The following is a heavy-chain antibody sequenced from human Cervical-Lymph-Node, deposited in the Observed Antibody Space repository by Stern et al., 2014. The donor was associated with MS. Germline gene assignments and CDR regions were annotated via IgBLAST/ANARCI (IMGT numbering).Heavy chain of an antibody. CDR1: GGSISSDSYY. CDR3: ARNYEL. V-gene: IGHV4-61*02. Sequence: QVQLQESGPGLVKPSQTLSLTCTVSGGSISSDSYYWSWIRQPAGKGREGMGRIYTRGSTNYTPPLKSRVTIPVAPSKNQFSRKLGSVPAADTAVYYCARNYELWGRGTLVTVSS. J-gene: IGHJ2*01. CDR2: IYTRGST.